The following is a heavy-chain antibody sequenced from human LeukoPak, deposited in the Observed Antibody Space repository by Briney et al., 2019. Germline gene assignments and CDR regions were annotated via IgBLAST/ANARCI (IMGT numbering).Heavy chain of an antibody. Sequence: SVTVSFKASGGTFSSYAISWVRQAPGQGLEWMGGIIPIFGTANYAQKFQGRVTITADESTSTAYMELSSLRSEDTAVYYCARDAISGYYWVYWGQGTLVTVSS. J-gene: IGHJ4*02. V-gene: IGHV1-69*13. CDR2: IIPIFGTA. CDR3: ARDAISGYYWVY. CDR1: GGTFSSYA. D-gene: IGHD3-22*01.